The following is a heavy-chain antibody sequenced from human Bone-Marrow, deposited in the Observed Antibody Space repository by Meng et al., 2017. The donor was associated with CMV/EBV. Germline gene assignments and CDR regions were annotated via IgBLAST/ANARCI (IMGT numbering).Heavy chain of an antibody. J-gene: IGHJ6*02. CDR3: ARGYPNYYYGMDV. CDR1: GFRFTTYW. V-gene: IGHV3-74*01. Sequence: GESLKISCAASGFRFTTYWMFWVRQAPGKGLVWVSYVNNDGSSTNYADSVKGRFTISRDHARSTVYLQMNGLRAEDTAVYYCARGYPNYYYGMDVWGQGTTVTVSS. CDR2: VNNDGSST. D-gene: IGHD2-2*02.